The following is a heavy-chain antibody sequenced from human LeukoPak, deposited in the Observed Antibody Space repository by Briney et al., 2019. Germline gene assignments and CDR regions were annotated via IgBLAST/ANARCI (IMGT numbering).Heavy chain of an antibody. D-gene: IGHD3-3*01. CDR2: ISSSGSTI. Sequence: PGGSLRLPCAASGFTFSDYYMSWIRQAPGKGLEWVSYISSSGSTIYYADSVKGRFTISRDNAKNSLYLQMNSLRAEDTAVYYCARCSGRDFWRGFDPWGQGTLVTVSS. CDR1: GFTFSDYY. V-gene: IGHV3-11*04. J-gene: IGHJ5*02. CDR3: ARCSGRDFWRGFDP.